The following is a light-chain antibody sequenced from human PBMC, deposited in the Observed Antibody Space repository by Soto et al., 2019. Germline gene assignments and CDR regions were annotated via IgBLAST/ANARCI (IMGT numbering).Light chain of an antibody. Sequence: QSVLTQSPSASASLGASVKLTCTLSSGHSKYAIAWHQQQPEKGPRYLLKLNSDGSHTKGDGIPDRFSGSSSWAERYLTISSLQSEDEADYYCQTWGTGHWVFGGGTKLTVL. CDR1: SGHSKYA. V-gene: IGLV4-69*01. J-gene: IGLJ3*02. CDR2: LNSDGSH. CDR3: QTWGTGHWV.